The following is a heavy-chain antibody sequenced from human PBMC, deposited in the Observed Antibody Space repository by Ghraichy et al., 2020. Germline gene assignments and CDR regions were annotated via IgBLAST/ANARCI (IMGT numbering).Heavy chain of an antibody. CDR2: IYHSGST. D-gene: IGHD2-2*02. CDR3: ARDGVYCSSTSCYRRGMDV. V-gene: IGHV4-38-2*02. CDR1: GYSISSGYY. J-gene: IGHJ6*02. Sequence: SETLSLTCTVSGYSISSGYYWGWIRQPPGKGLEWIGSIYHSGSTYYNPSLKSRVTISVDTSKNQFSLKLSSVTAADTAVYYCARDGVYCSSTSCYRRGMDVWGQGTTVTVSS.